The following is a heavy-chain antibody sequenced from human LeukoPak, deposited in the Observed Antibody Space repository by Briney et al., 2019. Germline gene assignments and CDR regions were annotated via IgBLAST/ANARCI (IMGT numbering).Heavy chain of an antibody. J-gene: IGHJ6*03. D-gene: IGHD2-2*01. CDR2: IYYSGST. V-gene: IGHV4-59*01. CDR3: ARGTIVVPAAIGSGYYYYMDV. CDR1: GGSISSYY. Sequence: PSETLSLTCTVSGGSISSYYWSWIRQPPGKGLEWIGYIYYSGSTNYNPSLKSRVTISVDTSKNQFSLKLSSVTAADTAVYYCARGTIVVPAAIGSGYYYYMDVWGKGTTVTISS.